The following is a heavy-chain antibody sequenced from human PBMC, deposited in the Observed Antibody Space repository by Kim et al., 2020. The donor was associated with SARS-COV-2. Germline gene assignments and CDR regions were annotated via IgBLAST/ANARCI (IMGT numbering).Heavy chain of an antibody. CDR2: INPSGGSA. V-gene: IGHV1-46*01. J-gene: IGHJ3*02. D-gene: IGHD3-10*01. CDR3: ARDSGPPINFDM. Sequence: ASVKVSCKALGYIFSSYYLHWIRQAPGQGLEWMGIINPSGGSAKYAQKFQGRVTMTRDTSTSTVYMELSSLRSEDTAVYYCARDSGPPINFDMWGQGTMITVSS. CDR1: GYIFSSYY.